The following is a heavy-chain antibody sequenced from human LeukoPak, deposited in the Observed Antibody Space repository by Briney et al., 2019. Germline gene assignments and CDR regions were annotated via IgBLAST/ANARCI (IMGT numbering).Heavy chain of an antibody. Sequence: TGGSLRLSCAASGFTFSSYSMNWVRQAPGKGLEWVSYISSSSSTIYYADSVKGRFTISRDNAKNSLYLQMNSLRDEDTAVYYCAGFLDYYDSSGLPDGWGQGTLVTVSS. CDR3: AGFLDYYDSSGLPDG. D-gene: IGHD3-22*01. CDR2: ISSSSSTI. V-gene: IGHV3-48*02. J-gene: IGHJ4*02. CDR1: GFTFSSYS.